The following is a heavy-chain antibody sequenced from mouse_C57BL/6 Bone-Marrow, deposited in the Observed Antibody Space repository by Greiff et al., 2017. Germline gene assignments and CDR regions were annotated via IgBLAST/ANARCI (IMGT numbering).Heavy chain of an antibody. CDR1: GFSLSTFGLG. V-gene: IGHV8-8*01. CDR2: IWWDDDN. Sequence: QVTLKESGPGILQPSQTLSLTCSFSGFSLSTFGLGVGWIRQPSGKGLEWLAHIWWDDDNYYNPALKSRLTISKDTSKNQVFLKIANVDTADTATYYCARIRAHGYSVSWYFDVWGTEGTVTASS. CDR3: ARIRAHGYSVSWYFDV. J-gene: IGHJ1*03. D-gene: IGHD3-3*01.